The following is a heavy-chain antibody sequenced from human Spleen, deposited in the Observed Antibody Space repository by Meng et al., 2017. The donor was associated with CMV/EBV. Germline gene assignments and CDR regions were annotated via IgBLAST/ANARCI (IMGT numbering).Heavy chain of an antibody. CDR2: ISLDASNK. CDR1: GFSISPYA. J-gene: IGHJ4*02. D-gene: IGHD1-26*01. Sequence: GGSLRLSCAASGFSISPYAMQWVRQAPGKGLEWVAVISLDASNKRYADSVKGRFAISRDNSKDTLYLEMNSLRTEDTAVYYCARDAVVGPTSRSGIGYFDQWGQGTLVTVSS. V-gene: IGHV3-30*01. CDR3: ARDAVVGPTSRSGIGYFDQ.